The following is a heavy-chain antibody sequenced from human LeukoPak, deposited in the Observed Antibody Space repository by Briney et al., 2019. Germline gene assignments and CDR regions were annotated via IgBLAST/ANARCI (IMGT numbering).Heavy chain of an antibody. CDR3: AREPHIAVVTHFDY. CDR2: IKQDGSEK. Sequence: SGGSLRLSCAAAGFTFSSHWMTWVRQAPGKGLEWVCKIKQDGSEKYYVDSVKGRFTISRDNAKNSLFLQMNSLRVEDTAVYYCAREPHIAVVTHFDYWGQGTLVTVSS. CDR1: GFTFSSHW. V-gene: IGHV3-7*01. D-gene: IGHD6-19*01. J-gene: IGHJ4*02.